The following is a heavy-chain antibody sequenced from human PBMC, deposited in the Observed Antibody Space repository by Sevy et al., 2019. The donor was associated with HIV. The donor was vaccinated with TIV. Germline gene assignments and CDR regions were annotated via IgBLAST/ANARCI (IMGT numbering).Heavy chain of an antibody. J-gene: IGHJ5*02. CDR1: GGSFSSYY. CDR2: IYDSGST. V-gene: IGHV4-59*01. CDR3: TRKYAVSGWFGP. D-gene: IGHD3-3*01. Sequence: SETLSLTCTVSGGSFSSYYWSWIRQPPGEGLEWIGYIYDSGSTNYNPSLKSRVTISVDTSKSQFSLKLSSVTAADAAVYYCTRKYAVSGWFGPWGQGTLVTGSS.